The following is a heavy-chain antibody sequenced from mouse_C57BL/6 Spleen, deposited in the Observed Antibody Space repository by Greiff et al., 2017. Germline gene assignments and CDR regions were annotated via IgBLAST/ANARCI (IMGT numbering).Heavy chain of an antibody. J-gene: IGHJ4*01. CDR2: IDPSDSET. CDR1: GYTFTSYW. Sequence: QVQLQQPGAELVRPGSSVKLSCKASGYTFTSYWMHWVKQRPIQGLEWIGNIDPSDSETHYNQKFKDKATLTVDKSSSTAYMQLSSLTSEDSAVYYCARAYGNYYYAMDYWGQGTSVTVSS. CDR3: ARAYGNYYYAMDY. V-gene: IGHV1-52*01. D-gene: IGHD2-1*01.